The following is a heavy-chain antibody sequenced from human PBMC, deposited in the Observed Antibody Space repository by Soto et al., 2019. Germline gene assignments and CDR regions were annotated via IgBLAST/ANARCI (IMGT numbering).Heavy chain of an antibody. D-gene: IGHD1-26*01. J-gene: IGHJ4*02. CDR3: ARSLGANSPSVFDY. CDR2: IYPGDSDT. CDR1: GYSFTSYW. Sequence: GESLKICCKGSGYSFTSYWIGWVSKMPGKGLEWMGIIYPGDSDTRYSPSFQGQVTISADKSISTAYLQWSSLRASDTAMYYCARSLGANSPSVFDYWGQGTPVTVSS. V-gene: IGHV5-51*01.